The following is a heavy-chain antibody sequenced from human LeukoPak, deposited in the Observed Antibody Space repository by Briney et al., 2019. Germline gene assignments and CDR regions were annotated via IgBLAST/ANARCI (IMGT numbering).Heavy chain of an antibody. J-gene: IGHJ4*02. CDR2: ISRDSDIR. Sequence: PGGSLRLSCAASGFIFGRDSMNWVRQAPGRGLEWISYISRDSDIRYYADSVRGRFHISRDNARNSLYLQMNSLRVEDTAMYYCARDCETHCGGDPPDYWGQGTLVTVSS. V-gene: IGHV3-48*01. D-gene: IGHD2-21*02. CDR1: GFIFGRDS. CDR3: ARDCETHCGGDPPDY.